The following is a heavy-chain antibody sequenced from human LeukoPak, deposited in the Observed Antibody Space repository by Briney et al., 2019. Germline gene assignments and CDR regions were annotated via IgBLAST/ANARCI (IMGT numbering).Heavy chain of an antibody. V-gene: IGHV3-30-3*01. CDR2: ISYDGSNK. Sequence: PGGSLRLSCAASGFTFSSYAMHWVRQAPGKGLEWVAVISYDGSNKYYADSVKGRFTTSRDNSKNTLYLQMNSLRAEDTAVYYCAREGGAAFDIWGQGTMVTVSS. J-gene: IGHJ3*02. CDR3: AREGGAAFDI. D-gene: IGHD3-16*01. CDR1: GFTFSSYA.